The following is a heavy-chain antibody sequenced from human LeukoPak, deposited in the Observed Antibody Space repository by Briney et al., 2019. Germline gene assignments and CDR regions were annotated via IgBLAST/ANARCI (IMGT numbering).Heavy chain of an antibody. CDR2: VSYSGTIK. CDR3: VATSGSSTN. J-gene: IGHJ4*02. V-gene: IGHV3-30-3*01. Sequence: GRSLRLSCVASGFTFSNYTMHWVRQAPGKGREWVAVVSYSGTIKSYADSVKSRLTISRDNSQNTLYLQMNSLRAEDTAVYYCVATSGSSTNWGQGTLVTVSS. CDR1: GFTFSNYT. D-gene: IGHD2-2*01.